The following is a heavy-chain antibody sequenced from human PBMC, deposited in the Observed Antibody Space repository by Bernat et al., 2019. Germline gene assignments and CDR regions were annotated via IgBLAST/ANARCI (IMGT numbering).Heavy chain of an antibody. J-gene: IGHJ2*01. CDR2: ISSSSSYI. Sequence: EVQLVESGGGLVKPGGSLRLSCAASGFTFSSYSMNWVRQAPGKGLEWVSYISSSSSYIHYADSVKGRFTISRDNAKNSLYLQMNSLRAEDTAVYYCARIAVAGTVPSWYFDLWGRGTLVTVSS. V-gene: IGHV3-21*05. D-gene: IGHD6-19*01. CDR3: ARIAVAGTVPSWYFDL. CDR1: GFTFSSYS.